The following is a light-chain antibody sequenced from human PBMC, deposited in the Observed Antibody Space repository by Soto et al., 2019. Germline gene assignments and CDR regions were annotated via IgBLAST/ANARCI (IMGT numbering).Light chain of an antibody. CDR3: QQHNDYTPVT. V-gene: IGKV1-5*01. CDR1: QTISSS. J-gene: IGKJ2*01. Sequence: DIQMTQSPSTPSASVGDRVTITCRASQTISSSLAWYQHRPGKAPKLLIFDASTLQTGVPSRFSGSGFGTEFTLTITGLQPDDFATYYCQQHNDYTPVTFGQGTKLEIK. CDR2: DAS.